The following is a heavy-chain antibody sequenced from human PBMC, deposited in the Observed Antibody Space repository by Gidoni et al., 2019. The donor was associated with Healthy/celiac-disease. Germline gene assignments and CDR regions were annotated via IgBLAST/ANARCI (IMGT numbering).Heavy chain of an antibody. D-gene: IGHD3-22*01. Sequence: QVQLVQSGAEVKKPGSSVKVSCKASGGTFSSYTISWVRQAPGQGLEWMGRIIPILGIANYAQKFQGRVTITADKSTSTAYMELSSLRSEDTAVYYCARDHYYDSSGYPSLFDYWGQGTLVTVSS. CDR2: IIPILGIA. CDR1: GGTFSSYT. CDR3: ARDHYYDSSGYPSLFDY. J-gene: IGHJ4*02. V-gene: IGHV1-69*08.